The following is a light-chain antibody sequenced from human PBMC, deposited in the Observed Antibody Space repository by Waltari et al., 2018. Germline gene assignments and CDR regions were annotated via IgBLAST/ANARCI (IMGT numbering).Light chain of an antibody. J-gene: IGLJ2*01. CDR2: EVP. CDR3: SSYADNTWI. V-gene: IGLV2-8*01. CDR1: SSDIGAYNY. Sequence: QSALPQPPSASGSPSPSVTISCTGTSSDIGAYNYVSWYQQHPGKAPKLMIYEVPTRPSGVPDRVSGSKSGNTASLTVSGLQAEDEADYYCSSYADNTWIFGGGTKLTVL.